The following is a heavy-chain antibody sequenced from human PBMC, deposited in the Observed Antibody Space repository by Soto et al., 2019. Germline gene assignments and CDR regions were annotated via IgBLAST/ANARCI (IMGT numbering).Heavy chain of an antibody. CDR3: ARDHRSDFVGGFDP. CDR2: IYTSGST. J-gene: IGHJ5*02. Sequence: SETLSLTCTVSGGSISSYSWTWIRQPAGKGLEWIGRIYTSGSTNYNPSLESRVTMSVDTSKNQLSLKLKSVTAADTAVYYCARDHRSDFVGGFDPWGQGTLVTVSS. V-gene: IGHV4-4*07. CDR1: GGSISSYS. D-gene: IGHD2-21*02.